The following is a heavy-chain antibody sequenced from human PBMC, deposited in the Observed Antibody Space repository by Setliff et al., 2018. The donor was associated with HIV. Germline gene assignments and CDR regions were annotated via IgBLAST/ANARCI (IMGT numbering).Heavy chain of an antibody. CDR3: ARARITMTGGRLEPYAFDR. J-gene: IGHJ3*01. Sequence: PSETLSLTCTVSGGSFSTYYWSWIRQPAGEGLEYIGRVHSTGTTIYNPSLKSRVTMSVDTSKNQLSLKLRSMTAADTAVYYCARARITMTGGRLEPYAFDRWGQGTKVTVSS. CDR1: GGSFSTYY. D-gene: IGHD3-22*01. CDR2: VHSTGTT. V-gene: IGHV4-4*07.